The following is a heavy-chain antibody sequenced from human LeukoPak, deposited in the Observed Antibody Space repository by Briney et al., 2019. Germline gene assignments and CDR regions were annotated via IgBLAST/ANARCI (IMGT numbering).Heavy chain of an antibody. V-gene: IGHV3-66*01. J-gene: IGHJ4*02. CDR1: GFTFSSYA. CDR2: IYSGGST. D-gene: IGHD4-17*01. CDR3: ARLNDDYDRANFDY. Sequence: PGGSLRLSCAASGFTFSSYAMSWVRQAPGKGLEWVSLIYSGGSTYYADSVKGRFTISRDNAKNSLYLQMNILRAEDTAVYYCARLNDDYDRANFDYWGQGTLVTVSS.